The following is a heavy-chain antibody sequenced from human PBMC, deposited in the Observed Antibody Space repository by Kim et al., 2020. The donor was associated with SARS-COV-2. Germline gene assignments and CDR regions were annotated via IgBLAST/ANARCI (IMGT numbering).Heavy chain of an antibody. CDR1: GGTFSSYA. J-gene: IGHJ4*02. D-gene: IGHD6-19*01. V-gene: IGHV1-69*04. CDR2: IIPILGIA. CDR3: AREEYSSGWYGY. Sequence: SVKVSCKASGGTFSSYAISWVRQAPGQGLEWMGRIIPILGIANYAQKFQGRVTITADKSTSTAYMELSSLRSEDTAVYYCAREEYSSGWYGYWGQGTLVTVSS.